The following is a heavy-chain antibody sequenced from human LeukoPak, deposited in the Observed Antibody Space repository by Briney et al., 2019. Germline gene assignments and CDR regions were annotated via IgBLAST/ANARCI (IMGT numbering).Heavy chain of an antibody. J-gene: IGHJ4*02. CDR3: AREFEKGAAAGTFSY. CDR1: GGTFSSYA. D-gene: IGHD6-13*01. V-gene: IGHV1-69*05. CDR2: IIPIFGTA. Sequence: GASVKVSCKASGGTFSSYAISWVRQAPGQGPEWMGGIIPIFGTANYAQKFQGRVTITTDESTSTAYMELSSLRSEDTAVYYCAREFEKGAAAGTFSYWGQGTLVTVSS.